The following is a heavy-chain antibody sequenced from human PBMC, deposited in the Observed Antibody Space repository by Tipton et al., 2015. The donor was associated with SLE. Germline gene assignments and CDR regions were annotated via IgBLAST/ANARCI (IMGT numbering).Heavy chain of an antibody. D-gene: IGHD6-6*01. CDR3: ARESQSFSSSGY. J-gene: IGHJ4*02. Sequence: TLSLTCAVYGGSFSGYYWSWIRQPPGKGLEWIGYIYYSGSTNYNPSLKSRVTISVDTSKNQFSLKLSSVTAADTAVYYCARESQSFSSSGYWGQGTLVTIPS. V-gene: IGHV4-59*01. CDR2: IYYSGST. CDR1: GGSFSGYY.